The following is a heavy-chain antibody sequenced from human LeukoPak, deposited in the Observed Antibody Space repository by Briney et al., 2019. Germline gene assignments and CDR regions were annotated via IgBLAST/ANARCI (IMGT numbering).Heavy chain of an antibody. J-gene: IGHJ4*02. CDR1: GGSFSGYY. CDR2: INHSGGT. Sequence: SETLPLTCAVYGGSFSGYYWSWIRQPPGKGLEWIGEINHSGGTNYNPSLKSRVTISVDTSKNQFSLKLSSVTAADTAVYYCARVDYYDITIDYWGQGTLVTVSS. V-gene: IGHV4-34*01. D-gene: IGHD3-22*01. CDR3: ARVDYYDITIDY.